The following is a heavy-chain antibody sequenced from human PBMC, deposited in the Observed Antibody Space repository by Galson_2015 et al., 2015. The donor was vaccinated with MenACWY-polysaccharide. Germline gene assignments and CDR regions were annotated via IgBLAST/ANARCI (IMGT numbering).Heavy chain of an antibody. CDR2: IYWAGDE. V-gene: IGHV2-5*02. D-gene: IGHD5-24*01. Sequence: PALVKPTQTLTLTCTFSGFSLSDIGEGVGWIRQPPGKAPEWLALIYWAGDERYSPSLKTRLSITKDASKNQVVLKMTNMDPVDTATYYCVHSPWLQENYFDPWGQGTLVAVSS. J-gene: IGHJ5*02. CDR3: VHSPWLQENYFDP. CDR1: GFSLSDIGEG.